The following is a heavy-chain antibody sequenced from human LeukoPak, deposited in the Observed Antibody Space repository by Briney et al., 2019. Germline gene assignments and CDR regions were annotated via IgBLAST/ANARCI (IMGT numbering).Heavy chain of an antibody. V-gene: IGHV1-69*04. Sequence: ASVKVSCKASGGTFISYAISWVRQAPGQGLEWMGRIIPILGIANYAQKFQGRVTITADKSTSTAYMELSSLRSEDTAVYYCARDPPSHYYDSSGSFDYWGQGTLVTVSS. J-gene: IGHJ4*02. CDR2: IIPILGIA. CDR1: GGTFISYA. CDR3: ARDPPSHYYDSSGSFDY. D-gene: IGHD3-22*01.